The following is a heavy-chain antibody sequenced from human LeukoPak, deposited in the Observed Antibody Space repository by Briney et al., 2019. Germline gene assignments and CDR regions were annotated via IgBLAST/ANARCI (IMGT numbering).Heavy chain of an antibody. Sequence: SETLSLTCTVSGGSISSSSYYWGWIRQPPGKGLEWIGSIYYSGSTYYNPSLKSRVTISVDTSKNQFSLKLSSVTAADTAVYYCARGIAYLGAFDIWGQGTMVTVSS. CDR3: ARGIAYLGAFDI. V-gene: IGHV4-39*01. CDR2: IYYSGST. D-gene: IGHD1-14*01. J-gene: IGHJ3*02. CDR1: GGSISSSSYY.